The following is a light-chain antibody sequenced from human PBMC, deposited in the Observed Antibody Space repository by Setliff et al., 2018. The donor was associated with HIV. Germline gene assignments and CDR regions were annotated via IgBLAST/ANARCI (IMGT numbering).Light chain of an antibody. CDR1: SSDVGGYNY. J-gene: IGLJ1*01. V-gene: IGLV2-14*01. Sequence: QSVLAQPASVSGSPGQSITISCTGTSSDVGGYNYVSWYQQHPGKAPKLIIYEVRNRPSGVSNRFSGSKSGNTASLTISGLQAEDEADYYCSSYAISSTLPFGTGTKVT. CDR3: SSYAISSTLP. CDR2: EVR.